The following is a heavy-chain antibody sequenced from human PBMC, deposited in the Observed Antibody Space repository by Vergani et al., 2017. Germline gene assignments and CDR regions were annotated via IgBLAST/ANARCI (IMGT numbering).Heavy chain of an antibody. J-gene: IGHJ4*02. Sequence: QVQLVESGGGVVQPGRSLRLSCAASGFTFSSYGMHWVRQAPGKGLEWVAVIWDDGSNKYYADSVKGRFTISSDNCKNTLYMQMNSLRAEDTAVYCCAKDGEMATSNPYFDYWGQGTLVTVSS. CDR2: IWDDGSNK. D-gene: IGHD5-24*01. CDR3: AKDGEMATSNPYFDY. V-gene: IGHV3-33*06. CDR1: GFTFSSYG.